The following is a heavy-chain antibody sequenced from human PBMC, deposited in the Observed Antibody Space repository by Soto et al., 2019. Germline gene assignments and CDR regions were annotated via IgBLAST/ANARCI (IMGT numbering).Heavy chain of an antibody. V-gene: IGHV3-48*03. CDR3: ARDTGRASADL. J-gene: IGHJ5*02. D-gene: IGHD6-13*01. CDR2: ISHTDRLT. CDR1: GFTFSYYE. Sequence: EVQLAESGGDLVQPGGSLRLSCVGSGFTFSYYEMNWVRQAPGKGLERVAVISHTDRLTHYPDSVKGRFTISRDNAQNSLYLEMTSLRVEDTGVYYCARDTGRASADLWGQGTLVTVSS.